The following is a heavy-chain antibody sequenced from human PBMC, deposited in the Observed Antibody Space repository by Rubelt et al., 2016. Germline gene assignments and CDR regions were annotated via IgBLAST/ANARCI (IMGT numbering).Heavy chain of an antibody. V-gene: IGHV4-4*02. D-gene: IGHD2-15*01. J-gene: IGHJ4*02. CDR1: GGSISSGNW. Sequence: QVQLQESGPGLVKTSGTVSLTCAVSGGSISSGNWWSWVRQPPGKGLEWIGEIYHSGSTNYDPSLKSRVTISVDTSKNQFPLKLSAVTAADTAVYYCARTGYCSGGTCYSVVDYWGQGTLVTVSS. CDR2: IYHSGST. CDR3: ARTGYCSGGTCYSVVDY.